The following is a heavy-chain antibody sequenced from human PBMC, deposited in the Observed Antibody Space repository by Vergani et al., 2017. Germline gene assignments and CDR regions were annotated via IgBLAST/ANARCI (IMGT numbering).Heavy chain of an antibody. Sequence: QVQLQESGPGLVKPSQTLSLTCTVSGGSISSGSYYWSWIRQPAGKGLEWIGRIYTSGSTNYNPSLKSRVTISVDTSKNQFSLKLSSVTAADTAVYYCARDSLPVNYDFWSGYYPTGYYYYGMDVWGQGTTVTVSS. CDR1: GGSISSGSYY. V-gene: IGHV4-61*02. D-gene: IGHD3-3*01. J-gene: IGHJ6*02. CDR2: IYTSGST. CDR3: ARDSLPVNYDFWSGYYPTGYYYYGMDV.